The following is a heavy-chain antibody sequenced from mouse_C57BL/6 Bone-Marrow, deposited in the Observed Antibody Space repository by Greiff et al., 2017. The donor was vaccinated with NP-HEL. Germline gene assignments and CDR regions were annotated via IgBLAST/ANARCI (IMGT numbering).Heavy chain of an antibody. CDR3: ARDWAWFAY. V-gene: IGHV1-82*01. D-gene: IGHD4-1*01. CDR2: IYPGDGDT. CDR1: GYAFSSSW. J-gene: IGHJ3*01. Sequence: VQLQQSGPELVKPGASVKISCKASGYAFSSSWMNWVKQRPGKGLEWIGRIYPGDGDTNYNGKFKGKATLTADKASSTAYMQLSSLTSEDSAVYFCARDWAWFAYWGQGTLVTVSA.